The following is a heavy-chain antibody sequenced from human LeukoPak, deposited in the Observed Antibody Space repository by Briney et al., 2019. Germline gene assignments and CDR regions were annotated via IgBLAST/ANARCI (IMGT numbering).Heavy chain of an antibody. D-gene: IGHD6-19*01. CDR2: INTNTGNP. J-gene: IGHJ4*02. CDR3: AREKKAVAGRRIDY. CDR1: GYTFTSYG. Sequence: ASVKVSCKASGYTFTSYGISWVRQAPGQGLEWMGWINTNTGNPAYAQGFTGRFVFSLDTSVSTAYLQISSLKAEDTAVYYCAREKKAVAGRRIDYWGQGTLVTVSS. V-gene: IGHV7-4-1*02.